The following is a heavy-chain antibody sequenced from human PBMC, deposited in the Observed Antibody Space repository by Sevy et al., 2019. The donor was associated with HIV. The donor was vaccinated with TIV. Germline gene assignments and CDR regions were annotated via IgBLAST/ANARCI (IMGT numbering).Heavy chain of an antibody. Sequence: GGSLRLSCAASGFTFSSYAMHWVRQAPGKGLEWVAVISYDGSNKYYADSVKGRLTISRDNSKNTLYLQMNSLRAEDTAVYYCARELRFLEWLSFVFDYWGQGTLVTVSS. CDR2: ISYDGSNK. CDR3: ARELRFLEWLSFVFDY. J-gene: IGHJ4*02. D-gene: IGHD3-3*01. V-gene: IGHV3-30-3*01. CDR1: GFTFSSYA.